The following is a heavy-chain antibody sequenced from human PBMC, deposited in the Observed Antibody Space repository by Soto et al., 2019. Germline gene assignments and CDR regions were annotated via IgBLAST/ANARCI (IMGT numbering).Heavy chain of an antibody. D-gene: IGHD5-12*01. Sequence: QVQLVQSGAEVKKPGASVKVSCKASGYTFTRSGISWVRQAPGQGPEWMGWISSYNGDTNSAHTFQGRVTMTTDTSTSTAYMELRSLRSDDTAVYYCASEGVAPYYYYGMYVWGQGTPVTVSS. CDR2: ISSYNGDT. CDR1: GYTFTRSG. CDR3: ASEGVAPYYYYGMYV. V-gene: IGHV1-18*01. J-gene: IGHJ6*02.